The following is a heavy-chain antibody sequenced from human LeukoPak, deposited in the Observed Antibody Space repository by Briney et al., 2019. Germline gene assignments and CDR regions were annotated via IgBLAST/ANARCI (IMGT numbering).Heavy chain of an antibody. CDR1: GGSFSGYY. V-gene: IGHV4-34*01. Sequence: PSETLSLTCAVYGGSFSGYYWSWIRQPPGKGLEWIGEINHSGSTNYNPSLKSRVTISVDTSKNQFSLKLSSVTAADTAVYYCARHGPGALGAFDIWGQGTMVTVSS. CDR2: INHSGST. J-gene: IGHJ3*02. D-gene: IGHD7-27*01. CDR3: ARHGPGALGAFDI.